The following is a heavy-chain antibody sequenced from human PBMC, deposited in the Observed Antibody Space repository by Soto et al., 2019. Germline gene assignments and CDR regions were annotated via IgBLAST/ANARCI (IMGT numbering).Heavy chain of an antibody. D-gene: IGHD3-16*01. J-gene: IGHJ5*02. CDR3: ATLPFPWGWFDP. CDR1: GIVFSDY. CDR2: ISGSGRTI. V-gene: IGHV3-11*01. Sequence: QVQLVESGGGLVKPGGSLRLSCAASGIVFSDYMSWVRQAPGKGLEWLSYISGSGRTIYSADSVKGRFTISRDNATNSLYLHMNTVRTDDTAVYYCATLPFPWGWFDPWGQGTLVTVSS.